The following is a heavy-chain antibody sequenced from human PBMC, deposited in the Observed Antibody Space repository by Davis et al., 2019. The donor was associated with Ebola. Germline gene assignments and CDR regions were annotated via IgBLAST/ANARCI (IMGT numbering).Heavy chain of an antibody. CDR3: ARVDGGYYYDSSGYYFNWFDP. CDR2: INPSGGST. CDR1: GYTFTSYY. Sequence: AASVKVSCKASGYTFTSYYMHWVRQAPGQGLEWMGIINPSGGSTSYAQKFQGRVTMTRDTSTSTVYMELSSLRSEDTAVYYCARVDGGYYYDSSGYYFNWFDPWGQGTLVTVSS. D-gene: IGHD3-22*01. J-gene: IGHJ5*02. V-gene: IGHV1-46*01.